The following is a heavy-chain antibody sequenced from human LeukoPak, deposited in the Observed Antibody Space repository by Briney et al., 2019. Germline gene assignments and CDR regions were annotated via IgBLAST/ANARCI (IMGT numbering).Heavy chain of an antibody. Sequence: SETLSLTCAVHGGSFSGYYWSWIRQPPGKGLEWIGEINHSGSTNYNPSLKSRVTISVDTSKNQFSLKLSSVTAADTAVYYCARGGTPHLSSWYWYYFDYWGQGTLVTVSS. CDR1: GGSFSGYY. V-gene: IGHV4-34*01. CDR3: ARGGTPHLSSWYWYYFDY. D-gene: IGHD6-13*01. J-gene: IGHJ4*02. CDR2: INHSGST.